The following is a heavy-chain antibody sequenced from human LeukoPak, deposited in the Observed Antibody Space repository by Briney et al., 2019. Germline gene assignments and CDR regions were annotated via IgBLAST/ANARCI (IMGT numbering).Heavy chain of an antibody. D-gene: IGHD4-17*01. J-gene: IGHJ4*02. CDR3: ARDGRATVTFDY. CDR1: GFTFSSYS. CDR2: ISSSSSYI. V-gene: IGHV3-21*01. Sequence: GGSLRLSCAASGFTFSSYSMNWVRQAPGKGLEWVSSISSSSSYIYYADSVKDRFTISRDNAKNSLYLQMNSLRAEDTAVYYCARDGRATVTFDYWGQGTLVTVSS.